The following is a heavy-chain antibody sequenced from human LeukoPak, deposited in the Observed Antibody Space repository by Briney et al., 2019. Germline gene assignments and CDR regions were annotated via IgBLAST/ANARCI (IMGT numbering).Heavy chain of an antibody. V-gene: IGHV4-4*07. D-gene: IGHD4-17*01. CDR3: ARDRDYGDLYYFDY. CDR1: GGSISSYY. CDR2: IYTSGST. J-gene: IGHJ4*02. Sequence: PSETLSLTGTVSGGSISSYYRSWIRQPAGKGLEWIGRIYTSGSTNYNPSLKSRVTMSVDTSKNQFSLKLSSVTAADTAVYYCARDRDYGDLYYFDYWGQGTLVTVSS.